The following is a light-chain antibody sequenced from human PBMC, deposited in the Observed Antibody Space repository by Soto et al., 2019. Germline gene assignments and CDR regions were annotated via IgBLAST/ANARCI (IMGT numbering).Light chain of an antibody. CDR1: QIVSSNY. V-gene: IGKV3D-20*01. CDR3: QQYGDSPRGT. J-gene: IGKJ4*01. Sequence: EVVLTQSPASLSLSSGERATLSCGASQIVSSNYLAWYQQKPGLAPRLLIYDASTRATGVPDRFRGSGSGTDFTLTINTLEPEDSAVYYCQQYGDSPRGTFGGGTKVEIK. CDR2: DAS.